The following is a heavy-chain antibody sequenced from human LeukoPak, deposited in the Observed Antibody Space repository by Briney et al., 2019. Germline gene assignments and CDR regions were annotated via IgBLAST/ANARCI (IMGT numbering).Heavy chain of an antibody. CDR1: GITLSSYS. CDR3: ARELIAAAGSPFDY. CDR2: ISSSSSYI. D-gene: IGHD6-13*01. Sequence: GGSLRLSCAASGITLSSYSMNWVRQAPGKGLEWVASISSSSSYIYYADSVKGRFTISRDNAKNSLYLQMNSLRAEDTAVYYCARELIAAAGSPFDYWGHGTLVTVSS. V-gene: IGHV3-21*01. J-gene: IGHJ4*01.